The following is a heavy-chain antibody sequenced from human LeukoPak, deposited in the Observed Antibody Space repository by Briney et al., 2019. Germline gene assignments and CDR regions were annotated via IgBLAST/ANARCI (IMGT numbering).Heavy chain of an antibody. CDR2: IGTAGDP. J-gene: IGHJ6*04. CDR1: GFTFSSDD. CDR3: ARALGAAAGPYYYYYGMDV. D-gene: IGHD6-13*01. Sequence: GGSLRLSCAASGFTFSSDDIHWVRQATGKGLEWVSAIGTAGDPYYPGSVKGRFTISRENAKNSLYLQMNSLRAGDTAVYYCARALGAAAGPYYYYYGMDVWGKGTTVTVSS. V-gene: IGHV3-13*05.